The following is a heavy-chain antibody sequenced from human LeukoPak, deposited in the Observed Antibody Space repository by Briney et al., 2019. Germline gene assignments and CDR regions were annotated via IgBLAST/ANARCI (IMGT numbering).Heavy chain of an antibody. D-gene: IGHD2-2*01. CDR3: ARRLTQYDCFDP. V-gene: IGHV6-1*01. Sequence: SQTLSLTCAISGDSFSSNSVTWNWIRQSPSRGLEWLGRTYYRSTWYNDYAVSVRGRITVNPDTSKNQFSRHLNSVTPEDTAVYYCARRLTQYDCFDPWGQGILVTVSS. J-gene: IGHJ5*02. CDR2: TYYRSTWYN. CDR1: GDSFSSNSVT.